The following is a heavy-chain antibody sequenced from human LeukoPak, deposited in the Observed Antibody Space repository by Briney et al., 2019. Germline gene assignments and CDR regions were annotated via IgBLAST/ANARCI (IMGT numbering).Heavy chain of an antibody. CDR1: GDSISSGSYY. CDR3: ARGRRDGYRLYYMDV. Sequence: SETVSLTCSVSGDSISSGSYYWSWIRQPAGKGLEWIGRIYTSGSTNYIPSLKSRLTISVDTSKNQFSLRLSSVTAADTAVYYCARGRRDGYRLYYMDVWGKGTTVTISS. V-gene: IGHV4-61*02. D-gene: IGHD5-24*01. J-gene: IGHJ6*03. CDR2: IYTSGST.